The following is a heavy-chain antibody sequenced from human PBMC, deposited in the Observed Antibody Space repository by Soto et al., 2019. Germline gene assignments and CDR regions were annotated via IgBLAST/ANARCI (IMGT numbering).Heavy chain of an antibody. J-gene: IGHJ5*02. D-gene: IGHD3-22*01. CDR2: ISAYNGNT. Sequence: QVQLVQSGAEVKKPGASVKVSCKASGYTFTSYGISWVRQAPGQGLEWMGWISAYNGNTNYAQKLQGRVTMTTDTSTSTAYMELRSLRSDDTAVYYCARVSHTYYYDSSGYGGWFDPWGQGTLVTVSS. CDR3: ARVSHTYYYDSSGYGGWFDP. V-gene: IGHV1-18*01. CDR1: GYTFTSYG.